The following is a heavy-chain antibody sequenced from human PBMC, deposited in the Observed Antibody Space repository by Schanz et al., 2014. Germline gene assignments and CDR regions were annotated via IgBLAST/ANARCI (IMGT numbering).Heavy chain of an antibody. CDR2: IIPVLNIA. D-gene: IGHD6-6*01. CDR1: GYTFTSHG. V-gene: IGHV1-69*04. J-gene: IGHJ4*02. CDR3: ARDQSPYTNSSDVRYFDY. Sequence: QVQLVQSGAEVKKPGASVKVSCKASGYTFTSHGISWVRQAPGQGLEWMGKIIPVLNIATYAQRFQGRVSITADTSTNTAYMDLRSLRSDDTAVYYCARDQSPYTNSSDVRYFDYWGQGSLVTVSS.